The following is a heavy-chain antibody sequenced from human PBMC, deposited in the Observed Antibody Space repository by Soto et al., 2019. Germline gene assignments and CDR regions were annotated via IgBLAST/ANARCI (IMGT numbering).Heavy chain of an antibody. CDR2: IWYDGSNK. J-gene: IGHJ4*02. V-gene: IGHV3-33*01. Sequence: QVQLVESGGGVVQPGRSLRLSCAASGFTFSSYGMHWVRQAPGKGLEWVAVIWYDGSNKYYADSVKGRFTISRDNSKNSLYLQMNSLRAEDTAVYYCARDSLIGQWLVLGYFDYWGQGTLVTVSS. D-gene: IGHD6-19*01. CDR1: GFTFSSYG. CDR3: ARDSLIGQWLVLGYFDY.